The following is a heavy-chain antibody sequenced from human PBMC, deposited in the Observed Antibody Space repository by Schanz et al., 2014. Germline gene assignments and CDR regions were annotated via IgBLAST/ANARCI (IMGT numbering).Heavy chain of an antibody. CDR3: AKHRHYADNNGYPGIDY. V-gene: IGHV3-23*04. CDR1: GFTVSTNY. D-gene: IGHD3-16*01. J-gene: IGHJ4*02. Sequence: EVQLVESGGGLIQPGGSLRLSCAVSGFTVSTNYMSWVRQAPGKGLVWVSLISGRGDSTHYADSVKGRFTISRDNSRKTLSLQMNSLRAEDTAVYYCAKHRHYADNNGYPGIDYWGQGTLVTVS. CDR2: ISGRGDST.